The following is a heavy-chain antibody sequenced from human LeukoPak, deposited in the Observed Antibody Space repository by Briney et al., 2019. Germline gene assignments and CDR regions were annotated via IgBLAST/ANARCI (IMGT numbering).Heavy chain of an antibody. CDR2: VHYSGGS. J-gene: IGHJ6*03. V-gene: IGHV4-39*07. CDR1: GGSISSSTYY. D-gene: IGHD6-13*01. Sequence: SETLSLTCTVSGGSISSSTYYWGWIRQSPGKGLEWIGSVHYSGGSYYNPSLKSRVTISLNTSKNQFSLKLTSVTAADTAVYYCARVWHSSSWLSDYYYYMDVWGKGTTVTVSS. CDR3: ARVWHSSSWLSDYYYYMDV.